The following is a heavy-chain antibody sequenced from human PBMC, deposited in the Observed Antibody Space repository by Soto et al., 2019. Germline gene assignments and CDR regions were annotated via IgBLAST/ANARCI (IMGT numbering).Heavy chain of an antibody. CDR1: GFTFSSYW. CDR3: ARYAVMTQDGFDI. V-gene: IGHV3-74*01. J-gene: IGHJ3*02. Sequence: EVQLVESGGGLVQPGGSLRLSCIVSGFTFSSYWMHWVRQAPGKGLVWVSRINSDGSSTNYADSVKGRFTITRDNAKNTLYLQRNSVRAEDTAVYFCARYAVMTQDGFDIWGQGTMVTVSS. CDR2: INSDGSST. D-gene: IGHD2-21*01.